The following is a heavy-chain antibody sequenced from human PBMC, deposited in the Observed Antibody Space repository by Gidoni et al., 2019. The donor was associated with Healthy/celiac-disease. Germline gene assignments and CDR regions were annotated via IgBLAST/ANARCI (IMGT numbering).Heavy chain of an antibody. D-gene: IGHD3-3*01. V-gene: IGHV3-23*01. Sequence: EVQLLESGGGLVQPGGSLRLSCAASGFTFSSYAMSWVRQDPGKGLEWVSAISGRGGSTYYADSVKGRFTISRDNAKNTLYLQMNSLRAEDTAVYYCAKSGYDFWSGYIDYWGQGTLVTVSS. J-gene: IGHJ4*02. CDR1: GFTFSSYA. CDR2: ISGRGGST. CDR3: AKSGYDFWSGYIDY.